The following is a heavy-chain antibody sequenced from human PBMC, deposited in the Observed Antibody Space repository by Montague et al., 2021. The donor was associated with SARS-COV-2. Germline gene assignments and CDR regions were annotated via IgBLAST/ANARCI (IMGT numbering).Heavy chain of an antibody. CDR2: IFYFGDV. CDR3: ARVGNYLGFY. CDR1: GDSVSNGRYF. J-gene: IGHJ4*02. Sequence: SETLSLTCTVSGDSVSNGRYFWTWVRQAPGKGLEWIGYIFYFGDVSYNPSLRSRVTISVDTSNNQFSLRLSSVTAADTAKYYCARVGNYLGFYWSQGTLVTVSS. V-gene: IGHV4-61*01. D-gene: IGHD3-10*01.